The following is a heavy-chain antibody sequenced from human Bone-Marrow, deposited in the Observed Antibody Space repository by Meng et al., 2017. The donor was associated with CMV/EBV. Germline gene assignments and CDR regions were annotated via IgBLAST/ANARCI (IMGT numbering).Heavy chain of an antibody. CDR2: IIPILGIA. CDR3: ARGYYGSGSPIY. CDR1: GGTFSSYA. D-gene: IGHD3-10*01. Sequence: SVKVSCKASGGTFSSYAISWVRQAPGQGLEWMGRIIPILGIANYAQKFQGRVTITADKSTSTAYMELSSLRSEDTAVYYCARGYYGSGSPIYWGQGTLVTVSS. J-gene: IGHJ4*02. V-gene: IGHV1-69*04.